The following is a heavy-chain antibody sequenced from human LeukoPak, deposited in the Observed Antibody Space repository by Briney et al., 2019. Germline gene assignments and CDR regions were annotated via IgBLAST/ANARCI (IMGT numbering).Heavy chain of an antibody. D-gene: IGHD3-22*01. V-gene: IGHV4-4*07. CDR1: VGSLGWDY. CDR3: AREEYFQDSNGYPYYFHY. J-gene: IGHJ4*02. CDR2: IYKSGST. Sequence: SETLSLTRTVSVGSLGWDYWSWLRPSAGKGLEWIGRIYKSGSTNYNPSFPSRVTMPVPTSKNQFSLIVTSVTSADTAVYYCAREEYFQDSNGYPYYFHYWGQGSLVTVSS.